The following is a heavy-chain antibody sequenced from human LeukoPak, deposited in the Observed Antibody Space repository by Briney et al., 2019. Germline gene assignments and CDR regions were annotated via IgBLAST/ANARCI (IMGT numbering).Heavy chain of an antibody. V-gene: IGHV4-34*01. Sequence: SETLSLTCAVYGGSFSGYYWSWIRQPPGKGLEWIGEINHGGSTNYNPSLKSRVTISVDTSKNQFSLKLSSVTAADTAVYYCARGVSTVTTLDYWASKEIDYWGQGTLVTVSS. J-gene: IGHJ4*02. D-gene: IGHD4-17*01. CDR1: GGSFSGYY. CDR3: ARGVSTVTTLDYWASKEIDY. CDR2: INHGGST.